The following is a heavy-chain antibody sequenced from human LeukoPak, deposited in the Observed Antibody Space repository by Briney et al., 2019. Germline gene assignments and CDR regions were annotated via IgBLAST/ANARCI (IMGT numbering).Heavy chain of an antibody. Sequence: PQTLSLTCAVSGGSISSADFYWSWIRQHPGKGLEWIGFIYYSGSAYYNPSLKSRVSISIDTSKNQFSLTLNSVTAADTAVYYCARGSDFFDYWGQGTLVTVSS. CDR2: IYYSGSA. V-gene: IGHV4-31*11. J-gene: IGHJ4*02. CDR1: GGSISSADFY. CDR3: ARGSDFFDY.